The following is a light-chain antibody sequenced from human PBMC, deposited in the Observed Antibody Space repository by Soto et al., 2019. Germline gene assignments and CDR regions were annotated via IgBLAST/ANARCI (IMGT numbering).Light chain of an antibody. V-gene: IGKV3-11*01. CDR1: QSVSSN. CDR3: QRRSNWPL. J-gene: IGKJ4*01. Sequence: EIVLTQSPATLSLSPGERATLSSRASQSVSSNLGWYQQKPGQAPRLLIYEASNRATGIPARFSGSGSGTDFTLTISSLEPEDFAVYYCQRRSNWPLFGGGTKVEIK. CDR2: EAS.